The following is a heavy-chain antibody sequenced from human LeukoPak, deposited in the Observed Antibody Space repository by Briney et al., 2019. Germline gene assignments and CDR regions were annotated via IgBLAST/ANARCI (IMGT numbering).Heavy chain of an antibody. CDR2: IYYSGST. CDR3: ARAPLASSFGSSYYYYGMDV. J-gene: IGHJ6*02. V-gene: IGHV4-59*01. CDR1: GGSISSYY. Sequence: SETLTLTCTVSGGSISSYYWSWIRQPPGKGLEWIRYIYYSGSTNYNPSLKSRVTISVDTSKNQFSLKLSSVTAADTAVYYCARAPLASSFGSSYYYYGMDVWGQGTTVTVSS. D-gene: IGHD3-16*01.